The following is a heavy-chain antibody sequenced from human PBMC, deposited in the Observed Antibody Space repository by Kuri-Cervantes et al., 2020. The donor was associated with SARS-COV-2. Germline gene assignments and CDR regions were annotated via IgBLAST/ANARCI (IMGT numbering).Heavy chain of an antibody. J-gene: IGHJ2*01. Sequence: LSLTCAASGFTFSDYYMSWIRQAPGKGLEWVSYISSSGSTIYYADSVKGRFTISRDNAKNSLYLQMNSLRAEDTALYHCARGALWIAAAGRSWYFDLWGRGTLVTVSS. V-gene: IGHV3-11*01. D-gene: IGHD6-13*01. CDR3: ARGALWIAAAGRSWYFDL. CDR1: GFTFSDYY. CDR2: ISSSGSTI.